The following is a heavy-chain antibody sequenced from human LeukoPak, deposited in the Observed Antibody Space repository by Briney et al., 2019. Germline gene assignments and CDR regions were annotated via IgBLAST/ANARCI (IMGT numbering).Heavy chain of an antibody. D-gene: IGHD3-22*01. CDR2: INPNSGGT. CDR3: ARDQTPYYDSSGYFPPNY. Sequence: ASVKVSCKASGYTFTGYYMHWVRQAPGQGLEWMGWINPNSGGTNYAQKFQGWVTMTRDTSISTAYMELRSLRSDDTAVYYCARDQTPYYDSSGYFPPNYWGQGTLVTVSS. CDR1: GYTFTGYY. V-gene: IGHV1-2*04. J-gene: IGHJ4*02.